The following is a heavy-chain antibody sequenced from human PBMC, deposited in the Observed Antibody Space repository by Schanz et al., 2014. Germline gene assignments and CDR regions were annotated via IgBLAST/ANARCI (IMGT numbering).Heavy chain of an antibody. V-gene: IGHV3-11*03. CDR1: GLTFSDYY. CDR3: VPMSIAAH. CDR2: ISSTSSYI. Sequence: VQLLESGGGLVKPGGSLRLSCAASGLTFSDYYMSWIRQAPGKGLEWVSSISSTSSYIFYADSVKGRFTISRDNAKNSLYLQMNSLRAEDTAVYYCVPMSIAAHWGQGTLVTVSS. J-gene: IGHJ4*02. D-gene: IGHD6-6*01.